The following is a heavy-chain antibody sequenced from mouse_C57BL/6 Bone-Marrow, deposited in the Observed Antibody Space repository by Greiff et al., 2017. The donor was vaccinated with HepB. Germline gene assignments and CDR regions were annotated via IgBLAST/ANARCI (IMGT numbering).Heavy chain of an antibody. J-gene: IGHJ4*01. V-gene: IGHV1-69*01. CDR1: GYTFTSYW. Sequence: QVQLQQPGAELVMPGASVKLSCKASGYTFTSYWMHWVKQRPGQGLEWIGEIDPSDSYTNYNQKFKDKSTLTVDKSSSTAYMQHSSLKSEDSAVYYCAREGDYWGQGTSVTVSS. CDR3: AREGDY. CDR2: IDPSDSYT.